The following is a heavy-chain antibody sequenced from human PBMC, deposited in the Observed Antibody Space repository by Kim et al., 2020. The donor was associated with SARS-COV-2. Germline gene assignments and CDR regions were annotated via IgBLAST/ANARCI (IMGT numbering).Heavy chain of an antibody. CDR3: ARDGYYDSSGSARTFGY. V-gene: IGHV3-48*02. J-gene: IGHJ4*02. CDR1: GFTFSSYS. CDR2: ISSSSSTI. Sequence: GGSLRLSCAASGFTFSSYSMNWVRQAPGKGLEWVSYISSSSSTIYYADSVKGRFTISRDNAKNSLYLQMNSLRDEDTAVYYCARDGYYDSSGSARTFGYWGQGTLVTVSS. D-gene: IGHD3-22*01.